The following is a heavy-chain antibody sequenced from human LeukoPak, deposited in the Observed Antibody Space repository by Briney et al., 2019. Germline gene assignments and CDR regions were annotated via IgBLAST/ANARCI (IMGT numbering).Heavy chain of an antibody. J-gene: IGHJ4*02. D-gene: IGHD3-22*01. V-gene: IGHV3-30*18. Sequence: PGRSLRLSCAASGFTFSSYGMHWVRQAPGKGLEWVAVISYDGSNKYYADSVKGRFTISRDNSKNTLYLQMNSLRAEDTAMYYCAKVPSDSSGYYYFDYWGQGTLVTVSS. CDR2: ISYDGSNK. CDR1: GFTFSSYG. CDR3: AKVPSDSSGYYYFDY.